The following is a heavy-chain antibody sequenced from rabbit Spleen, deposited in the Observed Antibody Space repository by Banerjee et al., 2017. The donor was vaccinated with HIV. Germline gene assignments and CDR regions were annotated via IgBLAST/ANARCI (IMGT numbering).Heavy chain of an antibody. V-gene: IGHV1S43*01. CDR1: GVSFSDKDV. CDR2: IYKSGIT. D-gene: IGHD8-1*01. Sequence: QLEESGGGLVKPEGSLTLTCKASGVSFSDKDVMCWVRQAPGKGLEWIACIYKSGITSYASWVNGRFTISRSTSLNTVDLKMTSLTVADTATYFCARDGAGGSYFALWGPGTLVTVS. CDR3: ARDGAGGSYFAL. J-gene: IGHJ4*01.